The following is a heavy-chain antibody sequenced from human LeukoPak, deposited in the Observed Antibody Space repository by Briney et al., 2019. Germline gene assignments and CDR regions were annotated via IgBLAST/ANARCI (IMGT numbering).Heavy chain of an antibody. D-gene: IGHD3-22*01. CDR2: VDHRGIN. V-gene: IGHV4-38-2*02. Sequence: PSETLSLTCTVSDYSIGSGYYWGWIRQPPGKGLEWFGSVDHRGINYYNPSLKSRVTISTDTSKNQFSLRLTSVTAADTAVYFCARDPAGYDSPSWAFDCWGQGILVTVSS. J-gene: IGHJ4*02. CDR3: ARDPAGYDSPSWAFDC. CDR1: DYSIGSGYY.